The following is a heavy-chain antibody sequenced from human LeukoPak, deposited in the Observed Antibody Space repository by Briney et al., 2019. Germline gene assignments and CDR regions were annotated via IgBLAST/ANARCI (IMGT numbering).Heavy chain of an antibody. Sequence: SQTLSLTCTVSGGSISSGGYYWSWIRQHPGKGLEWIGYIYYSGSTYYNPSLKSRVTMPVDTSKNQFSLKLRSVTAADTAIYYCAREDWDYARYYLDYWGQGILVTVSS. D-gene: IGHD1-7*01. V-gene: IGHV4-31*03. CDR2: IYYSGST. CDR3: AREDWDYARYYLDY. J-gene: IGHJ4*02. CDR1: GGSISSGGYY.